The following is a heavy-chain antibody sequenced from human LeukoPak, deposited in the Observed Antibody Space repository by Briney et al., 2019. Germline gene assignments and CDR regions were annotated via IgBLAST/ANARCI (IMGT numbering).Heavy chain of an antibody. CDR1: GYTFTGYY. V-gene: IGHV1-2*02. CDR2: INPNSGGT. J-gene: IGHJ4*02. Sequence: GASVKVSCKASGYTFTGYYMHWVRQAPGQGLEWMGWINPNSGGTNYAQKFQGRVTMTRDTSISTAYMELSRLRSDDTAVYYCARVFDDSSGYYYDYFDYWGQGTLVTVSS. CDR3: ARVFDDSSGYYYDYFDY. D-gene: IGHD3-22*01.